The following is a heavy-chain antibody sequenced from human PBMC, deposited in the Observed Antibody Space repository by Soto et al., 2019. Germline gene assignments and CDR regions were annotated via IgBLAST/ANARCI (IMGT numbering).Heavy chain of an antibody. CDR3: ARDHYGSGMCYYYGMDV. CDR1: GGSISSYY. Sequence: PSETLSLTCTVSGGSISSYYWSWIRQPPGKGLEWIGYIYYSGSTNYNPSLKSRVTISVDTSKNQFSLKLSSVTAADTAVYYCARDHYGSGMCYYYGMDVWGQGTTVTVSS. CDR2: IYYSGST. J-gene: IGHJ6*02. V-gene: IGHV4-59*01. D-gene: IGHD3-10*01.